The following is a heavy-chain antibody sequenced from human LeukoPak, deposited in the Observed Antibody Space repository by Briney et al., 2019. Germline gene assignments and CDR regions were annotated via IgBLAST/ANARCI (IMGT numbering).Heavy chain of an antibody. CDR2: ISGRAGST. J-gene: IGHJ4*02. V-gene: IGHV3-23*01. CDR3: AKGGPYSSSPDFDY. Sequence: GGSLRLSCAASGFTFSFYTLNWVRQAPGKGLEWVSSISGRAGSTYYADSVKGRFTISRDNSKNTLFLQMNSLRAEDTAVYYCAKGGPYSSSPDFDYWGQGTLVTVSS. D-gene: IGHD6-6*01. CDR1: GFTFSFYT.